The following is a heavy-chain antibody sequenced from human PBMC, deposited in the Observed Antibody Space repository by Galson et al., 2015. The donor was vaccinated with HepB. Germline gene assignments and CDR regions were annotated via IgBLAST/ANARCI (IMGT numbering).Heavy chain of an antibody. J-gene: IGHJ5*02. CDR1: GFDFSDSP. CDR3: GRRYCTGDNCYAGVEFDP. V-gene: IGHV3-73*01. D-gene: IGHD2-8*02. CDR2: VRTKADSFAT. Sequence: SLRLSCAASGFDFSDSPMHWVRQAPGKGLEWIGHVRTKADSFATEYAASVKGRFSISRDDSHSTADLQMNSLKTEDTAVYYCGRRYCTGDNCYAGVEFDPRGQGTLVTVSS.